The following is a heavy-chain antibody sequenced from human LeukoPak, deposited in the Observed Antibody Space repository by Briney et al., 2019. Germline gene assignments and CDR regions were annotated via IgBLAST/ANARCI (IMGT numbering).Heavy chain of an antibody. J-gene: IGHJ3*02. CDR3: AREGQQLVYDAFDI. D-gene: IGHD6-13*01. CDR1: GGTFSSYA. CDR2: IIPIFGTA. Sequence: GASVKVSCKASGGTFSSYAISWVRQAPGQGLEWMGGIIPIFGTANYAQTFQGRVTITADKSTSTAYMELSSLRAEDTAVYYCAREGQQLVYDAFDIWGQGTMVTVSS. V-gene: IGHV1-69*06.